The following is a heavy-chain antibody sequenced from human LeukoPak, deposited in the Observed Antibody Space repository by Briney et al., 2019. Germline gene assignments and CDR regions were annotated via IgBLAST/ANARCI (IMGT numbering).Heavy chain of an antibody. CDR3: AKIRSSTSCYVCYDY. D-gene: IGHD2-2*01. CDR2: ISGSGGST. V-gene: IGHV3-23*01. Sequence: GGSLRLSCAASGFTLSSYAMTWVRQAPGKGLEWVSAISGSGGSTYYADSVKGRFTISRDNSKNTLYLQMNSLRAEDTAVYYCAKIRSSTSCYVCYDYWGQGTLVTVSS. J-gene: IGHJ4*02. CDR1: GFTLSSYA.